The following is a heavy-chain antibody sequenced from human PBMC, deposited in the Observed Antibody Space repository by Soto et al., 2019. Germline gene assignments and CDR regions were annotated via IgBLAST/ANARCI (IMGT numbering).Heavy chain of an antibody. J-gene: IGHJ6*02. CDR3: AREAAAERNYYGLDV. V-gene: IGHV1-18*01. Sequence: QVQLVQSGPEVRKPGASVKVSCKASGYIFSRYGISWVRQAPGQGLEWMGWISGYNGNTKFGERVQGRVNVTTDTSTSTAYMELRSLRSDDTAVYYCAREAAAERNYYGLDVWGQGTRSSSR. D-gene: IGHD6-13*01. CDR2: ISGYNGNT. CDR1: GYIFSRYG.